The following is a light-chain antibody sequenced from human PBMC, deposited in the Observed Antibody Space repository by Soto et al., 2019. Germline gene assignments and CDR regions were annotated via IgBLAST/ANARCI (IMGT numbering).Light chain of an antibody. V-gene: IGKV1-39*01. CDR3: QQSYSTPPLT. CDR1: QSISSY. Sequence: DIQMTQSPSSLSASVGYIFTITCRASQSISSYLNWYQQKPVKAPKLLIYAASSLQSGVPSRFSGSGSATDFTLTISSLKPEDFATYYCQQSYSTPPLTFGGGTKVDIK. CDR2: AAS. J-gene: IGKJ4*01.